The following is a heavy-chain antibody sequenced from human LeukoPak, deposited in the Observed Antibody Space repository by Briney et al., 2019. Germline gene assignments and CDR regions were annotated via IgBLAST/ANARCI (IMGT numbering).Heavy chain of an antibody. CDR1: GYSFTSYW. J-gene: IGHJ2*01. D-gene: IGHD4-23*01. Sequence: KPGESLKISCKGSGYSFTSYWIGWVRQMPGKGLEWMGIIYPGDSDTRYSPSFQGQVTISADKSISTAYPQWSSLKASDTAMYYCARHYYGGKGPLGWYFDLWGRGTLVTVSS. CDR3: ARHYYGGKGPLGWYFDL. V-gene: IGHV5-51*01. CDR2: IYPGDSDT.